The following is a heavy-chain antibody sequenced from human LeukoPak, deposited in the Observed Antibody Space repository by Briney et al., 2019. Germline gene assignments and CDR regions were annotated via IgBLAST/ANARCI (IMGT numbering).Heavy chain of an antibody. CDR1: GGSISSSSYY. V-gene: IGHV4-39*07. CDR2: KYYSGRT. D-gene: IGHD3-10*01. Sequence: SETLSLTCTVSGGSISSSSYYRGWVSQPPGRGREWVGSKYYSGRTYYKPSLKRRLTISLDTSKKQFSLRLTSVTAADTAIYYCARARGLRLGSGSYYVDYWGQGTLVTVSS. CDR3: ARARGLRLGSGSYYVDY. J-gene: IGHJ4*02.